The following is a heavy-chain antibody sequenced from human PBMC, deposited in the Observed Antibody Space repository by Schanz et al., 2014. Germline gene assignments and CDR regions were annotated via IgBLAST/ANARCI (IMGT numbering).Heavy chain of an antibody. CDR1: GGTFSSDT. CDR3: ARDQSPYTNSSDGRYFDY. D-gene: IGHD6-6*01. V-gene: IGHV1-69*08. CDR2: IVPIAGIT. Sequence: QVHLVQSGAEVKKPGSSVKVSCKASGGTFSSDTFSWVRQAPGQGLEWMGRIVPIAGITNYAQRFQGRVTITADKSSDTAYMELSSLRSEDTAVYYCARDQSPYTNSSDGRYFDYWGQGSLVTVSS. J-gene: IGHJ4*02.